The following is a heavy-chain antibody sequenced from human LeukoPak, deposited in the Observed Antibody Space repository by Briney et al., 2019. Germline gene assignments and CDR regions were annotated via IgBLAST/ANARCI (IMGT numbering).Heavy chain of an antibody. Sequence: GGSLRLSCAASGFTFSSYWMHWVRQAPGKGLVWVSRINSDGSSTSYADSVKGRFTISRDNAKNTLYLQMNSLRAADTAVYYCARMTTVTGSFSDYYYYMDVWGKGTTVTVSS. CDR3: ARMTTVTGSFSDYYYYMDV. CDR1: GFTFSSYW. CDR2: INSDGSST. D-gene: IGHD4-11*01. V-gene: IGHV3-74*01. J-gene: IGHJ6*03.